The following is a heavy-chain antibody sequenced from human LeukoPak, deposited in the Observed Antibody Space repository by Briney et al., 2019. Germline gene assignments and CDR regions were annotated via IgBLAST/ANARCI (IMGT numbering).Heavy chain of an antibody. CDR1: GDSISSYY. Sequence: SETLSLTCTVSGDSISSYYWSWIRQPPGKGLEWIAYISDIGSINYNPSLKSRVTISLDTSKNQSSLKLSSVTAADTAVYYCAGHHPRNTVDFWGQGTLVTVSS. CDR3: AGHHPRNTVDF. CDR2: ISDIGSI. D-gene: IGHD2/OR15-2a*01. J-gene: IGHJ4*02. V-gene: IGHV4-59*08.